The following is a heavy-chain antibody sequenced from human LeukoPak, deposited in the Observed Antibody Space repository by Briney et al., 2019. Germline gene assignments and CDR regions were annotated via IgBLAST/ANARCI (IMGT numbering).Heavy chain of an antibody. J-gene: IGHJ5*02. D-gene: IGHD2-15*01. CDR3: PRDSGYCSGGSCYSHWFDP. CDR1: GGSISSYY. CDR2: IYYSGSA. V-gene: IGHV4-59*12. Sequence: PSETLSLTCTVSGGSISSYYWSWIRQPPGKGREGIGYIYYSGSANYNPSLKSVVTISVDTSKNQFSLKLSSVTDAATAVYYCPRDSGYCSGGSCYSHWFDPWGPGNLVTVSP.